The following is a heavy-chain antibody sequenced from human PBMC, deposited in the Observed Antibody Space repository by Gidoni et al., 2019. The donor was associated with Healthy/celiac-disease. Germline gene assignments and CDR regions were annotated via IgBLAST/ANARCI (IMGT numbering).Heavy chain of an antibody. V-gene: IGHV4-31*03. Sequence: QVQLQESGPGLVKPSQTLSLTCPVSGGSISSGGYYCSWIRQHPGKGLEWIGYIYYSGSTYYNPSLKSRVTISVDTSKNQFSLKLSSVTAADTAVYYCATSIKHSCGGDCYSLNDAFDIWGQGTMVTVSS. CDR2: IYYSGST. D-gene: IGHD2-21*01. CDR1: GGSISSGGYY. J-gene: IGHJ3*02. CDR3: ATSIKHSCGGDCYSLNDAFDI.